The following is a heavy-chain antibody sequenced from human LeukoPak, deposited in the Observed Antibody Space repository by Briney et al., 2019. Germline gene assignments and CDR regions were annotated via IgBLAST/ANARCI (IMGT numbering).Heavy chain of an antibody. D-gene: IGHD4-11*01. CDR3: ARGPSKSRYYCMGV. CDR1: GYTFTSYD. J-gene: IGHJ6*03. CDR2: MNPNRGNT. Sequence: GASLKVSCKASGYTFTSYDINCVRHTTRQGLECMGWMNPNRGNTSYTQNFQGRVTMTRNTSLSTAYMELSSLRSEDTAVYYCARGPSKSRYYCMGVWGKGTTVTVSS. V-gene: IGHV1-8*01.